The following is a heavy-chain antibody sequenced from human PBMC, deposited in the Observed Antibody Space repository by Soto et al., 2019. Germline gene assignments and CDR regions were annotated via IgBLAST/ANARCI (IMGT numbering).Heavy chain of an antibody. CDR2: IYYRGTT. CDR1: GVSTSNHY. D-gene: IGHD2-2*01. CDR3: ARGGGSPYHDHEFDY. J-gene: IGHJ4*02. Sequence: QVQLQESGPGLVKPSETLSLTCSVSGVSTSNHYWTWIRKPPGQGPEWIGCIYYRGTTNYNASFNSGVTLSVDTSKNQFSLKLTSLTTADTAVYYCARGGGSPYHDHEFDYWGQGILVTVSS. V-gene: IGHV4-59*11.